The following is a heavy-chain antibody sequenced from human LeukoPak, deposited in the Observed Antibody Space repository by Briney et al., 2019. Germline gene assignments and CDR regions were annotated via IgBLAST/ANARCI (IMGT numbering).Heavy chain of an antibody. V-gene: IGHV1-2*02. J-gene: IGHJ6*02. D-gene: IGHD3-3*01. CDR1: GYTFTGYY. Sequence: ASVKVSCKASGYTFTGYYMHWVRQAPGQGLEWMGWINPNSGGTNYAQKFQGRVTMTRDTSISTAYMELSRLRSDDTAVYYCARSSLWYYDFWSGFLIPDYYYYGMDVWGQGTTVTVSS. CDR2: INPNSGGT. CDR3: ARSSLWYYDFWSGFLIPDYYYYGMDV.